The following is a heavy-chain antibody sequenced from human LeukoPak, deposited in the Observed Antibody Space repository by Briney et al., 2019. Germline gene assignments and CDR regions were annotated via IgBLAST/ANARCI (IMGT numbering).Heavy chain of an antibody. CDR3: ARGYTCGY. Sequence: PGGSLRLSCAASGFTFSTYWMSWVRQAPGKGLEWVANIKEDGSEINYADSVRGRFTISRDNVKTSLYLQMNSLRAEDTAVYYCARGYTCGYWGQGTLVIVSS. CDR1: GFTFSTYW. J-gene: IGHJ4*02. V-gene: IGHV3-7*04. D-gene: IGHD5-18*01. CDR2: IKEDGSEI.